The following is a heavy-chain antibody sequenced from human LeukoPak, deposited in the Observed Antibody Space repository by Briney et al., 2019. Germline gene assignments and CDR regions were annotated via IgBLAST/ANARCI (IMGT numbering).Heavy chain of an antibody. CDR1: GFTFSRYW. CDR2: IKSDGKT. CDR3: ARAPSEVGGYYPEYFRH. D-gene: IGHD3-22*01. V-gene: IGHV3-74*01. Sequence: GGSLRLSCDAFGFTFSRYWMHWVRQAPGKGLVWVSRIKSDGKTNYADSVKGRFTISRDNAKNTVSLQMDSLRAEDTGVYYCARAPSEVGGYYPEYFRHWGQGTLVTVSS. J-gene: IGHJ1*01.